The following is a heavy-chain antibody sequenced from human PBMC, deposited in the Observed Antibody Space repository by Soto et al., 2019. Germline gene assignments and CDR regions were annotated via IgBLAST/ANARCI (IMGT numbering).Heavy chain of an antibody. CDR1: GFTFSNYA. Sequence: QVQLVESGGGVVQPGRSLRLSCAASGFTFSNYAMHWVRQAPGKGLEWVAVISYDGSNKYYADSVKGRFTISRDNSKNTLYLQMNSLRAEDTAVYYCAKGAGDKQREAFDIWGQGTMVTVSS. CDR3: AKGAGDKQREAFDI. CDR2: ISYDGSNK. J-gene: IGHJ3*02. D-gene: IGHD2-21*01. V-gene: IGHV3-30-3*01.